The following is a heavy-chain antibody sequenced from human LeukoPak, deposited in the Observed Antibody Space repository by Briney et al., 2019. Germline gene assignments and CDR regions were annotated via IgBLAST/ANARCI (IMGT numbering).Heavy chain of an antibody. V-gene: IGHV3-21*01. CDR3: AISRCSTSCYDHYYYGMDV. Sequence: PGGSLRLSCAASGFTFSSYSMNWVRQAPGKGLERVSSISSSSSYIYYAESVKGRFTISRDNAKNSLYLQMNSLRAEDTAVYYCAISRCSTSCYDHYYYGMDVWGKGTTVTVSS. D-gene: IGHD2-2*01. J-gene: IGHJ6*04. CDR2: ISSSSSYI. CDR1: GFTFSSYS.